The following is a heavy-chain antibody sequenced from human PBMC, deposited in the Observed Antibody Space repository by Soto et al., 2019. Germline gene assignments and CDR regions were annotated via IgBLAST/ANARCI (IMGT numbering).Heavy chain of an antibody. CDR1: GGSISSYY. D-gene: IGHD2-8*01. CDR3: ARVLTGNYFDS. CDR2: IYYSGST. J-gene: IGHJ4*02. V-gene: IGHV4-59*01. Sequence: QVQLQESGPGLVKPSETLSLTCTVSGGSISSYYWSWIRQPPGKGLEWIGYIYYSGSTNYNPSLKSRVTISVHTSKNQFSLKLSSVTAADSAVYYCARVLTGNYFDSWGQGTLVTVSS.